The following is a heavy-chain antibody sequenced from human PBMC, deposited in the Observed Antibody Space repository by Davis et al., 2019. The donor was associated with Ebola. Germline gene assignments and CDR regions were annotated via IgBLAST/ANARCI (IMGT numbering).Heavy chain of an antibody. D-gene: IGHD2-15*01. CDR2: TSGSGGTK. Sequence: GGSLRLSCEASGFTFSNYAMSWVRQAPGKGLEWVPATSGSGGTKYYADSVKGRFYISRDNTKNTLFLQMNSLRAEDTAVYYCAKDQGRGPYGMDVWGQGTTVTVSS. CDR1: GFTFSNYA. J-gene: IGHJ6*02. CDR3: AKDQGRGPYGMDV. V-gene: IGHV3-23*01.